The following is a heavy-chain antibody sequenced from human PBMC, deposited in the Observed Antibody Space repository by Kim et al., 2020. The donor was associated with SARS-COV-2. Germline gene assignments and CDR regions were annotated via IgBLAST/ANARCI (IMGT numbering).Heavy chain of an antibody. CDR3: ARDYDSSGYSPGY. V-gene: IGHV4-30-2*05. Sequence: YNPSLKSRVIISVDTSKNQFSLKLNSVTAADTAVYYCARDYDSSGYSPGYWGQGTLVTVSS. J-gene: IGHJ4*02. D-gene: IGHD3-22*01.